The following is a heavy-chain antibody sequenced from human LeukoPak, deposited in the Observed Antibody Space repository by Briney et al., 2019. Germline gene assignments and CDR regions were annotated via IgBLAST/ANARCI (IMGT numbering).Heavy chain of an antibody. CDR2: ISGSGGST. CDR1: GFTFSSYA. J-gene: IGHJ3*02. D-gene: IGHD6-19*01. Sequence: GGSLRLSCAASGFTFSSYAMSWVRQAPGKGLEWVSAISGSGGSTYYADSVKGRFTISRDNSKNTLYLQMNSLRAEDTAVYYCAKDFPLGSGWYEDAFDIWGQGTMVTVSS. V-gene: IGHV3-23*01. CDR3: AKDFPLGSGWYEDAFDI.